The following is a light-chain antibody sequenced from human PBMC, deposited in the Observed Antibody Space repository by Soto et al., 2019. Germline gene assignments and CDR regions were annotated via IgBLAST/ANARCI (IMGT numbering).Light chain of an antibody. Sequence: QSVLTQPASVSGSPGQSITISCTGTSSDVGSYNLVSWYQQHPGKAPKLMIYEVSKRPSGVSNRFSGSKSGNTASLTISGLQDEDEADYYCCSYAGSKVFGTETKVTVL. J-gene: IGLJ1*01. CDR3: CSYAGSKV. V-gene: IGLV2-23*02. CDR1: SSDVGSYNL. CDR2: EVS.